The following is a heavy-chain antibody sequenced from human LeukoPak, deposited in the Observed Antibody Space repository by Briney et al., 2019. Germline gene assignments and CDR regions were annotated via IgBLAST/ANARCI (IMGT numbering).Heavy chain of an antibody. J-gene: IGHJ4*02. Sequence: PSETLSLTCAVYGGSFSGYYWSWIRQPPGKGLEWIGSIYYSGSTYYNPSLKSRVTISVDTSKNQFSLKLSSVTAADTAVYYCARVQGYSYGNFDYWGQGTLVTVSS. CDR1: GGSFSGYY. CDR2: IYYSGST. D-gene: IGHD5-18*01. CDR3: ARVQGYSYGNFDY. V-gene: IGHV4-34*01.